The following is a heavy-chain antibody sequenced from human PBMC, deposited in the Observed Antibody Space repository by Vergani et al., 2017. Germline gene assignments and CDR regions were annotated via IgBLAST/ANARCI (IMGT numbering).Heavy chain of an antibody. V-gene: IGHV3-11*04. D-gene: IGHD1-1*01. CDR3: SKIPGISTTRHYYAMDV. J-gene: IGHJ6*02. CDR2: ISPGASTV. Sequence: LEESGGGSVKPGGSLRLSCAASGFKFSDHYMSWISQAPGKGLEWVSHISPGASTVSYTDSVTGRFTVSRDNDNSSLTLDMTTLRVEDTAVYYCSKIPGISTTRHYYAMDVWGQGTTVTVSS. CDR1: GFKFSDHY.